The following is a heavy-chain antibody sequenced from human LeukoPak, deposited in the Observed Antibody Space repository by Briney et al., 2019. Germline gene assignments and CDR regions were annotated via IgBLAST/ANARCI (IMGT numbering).Heavy chain of an antibody. Sequence: TSETLSLTCAVYGGSFSGYYWSWIRQPPGKGLEWIGEINHSGSTNYNPSLKSRVTTSVDTSKNQFSLKLSSVTAADTAVYYCAREGRTYSYGPAPPPRFDYWGQGTLVTVSS. CDR2: INHSGST. J-gene: IGHJ4*02. D-gene: IGHD5-18*01. CDR3: AREGRTYSYGPAPPPRFDY. CDR1: GGSFSGYY. V-gene: IGHV4-34*01.